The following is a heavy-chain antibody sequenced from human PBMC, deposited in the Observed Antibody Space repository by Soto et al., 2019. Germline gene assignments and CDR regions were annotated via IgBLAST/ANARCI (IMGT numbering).Heavy chain of an antibody. CDR1: GFTFSSYG. CDR3: AKDRPPPTDTAPGAGAFDI. V-gene: IGHV3-30*18. D-gene: IGHD5-18*01. J-gene: IGHJ3*02. CDR2: ISYDGSNK. Sequence: GGSLRLSCAASGFTFSSYGMHWVRQAPGKGLEWVAVISYDGSNKYYADSVKGRFTISRDNSKNTLYLQMNSLRAEDTAVYYCAKDRPPPTDTAPGAGAFDIWGQGTMVTVS.